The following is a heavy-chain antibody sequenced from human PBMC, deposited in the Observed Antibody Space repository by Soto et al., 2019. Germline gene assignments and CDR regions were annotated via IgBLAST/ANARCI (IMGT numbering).Heavy chain of an antibody. Sequence: QVQLVESGGGVVQPGRSLRLSCAASGFTFSSYGMHWVRQAPGKGLEWVAVISYDGSNKYYADSVKGRFTISRVNSKNTLYLQMNSLRAEDTAVYYCAKDLGYDFWSGYYRKYYYYGMDVWGQGTTVTGSS. CDR2: ISYDGSNK. J-gene: IGHJ6*02. CDR3: AKDLGYDFWSGYYRKYYYYGMDV. D-gene: IGHD3-3*01. CDR1: GFTFSSYG. V-gene: IGHV3-30*18.